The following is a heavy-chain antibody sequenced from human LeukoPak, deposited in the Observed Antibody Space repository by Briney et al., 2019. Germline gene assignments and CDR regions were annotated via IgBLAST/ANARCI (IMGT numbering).Heavy chain of an antibody. D-gene: IGHD3-22*01. V-gene: IGHV3-11*04. CDR2: ISSSGSTI. CDR1: GFTFSDYY. CDR3: ARDQGGSGYYYDSSGHSFDY. Sequence: GGSLRLSCAASGFTFSDYYMSWIRQAPGKGLEWVSYISSSGSTIYYADSVKGRFTISRDNAKNSLYLQMNSLRDEDTAVYYCARDQGGSGYYYDSSGHSFDYWGQGTLVTVSS. J-gene: IGHJ4*02.